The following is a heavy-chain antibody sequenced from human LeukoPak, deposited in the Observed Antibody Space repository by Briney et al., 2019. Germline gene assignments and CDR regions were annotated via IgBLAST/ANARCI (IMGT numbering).Heavy chain of an antibody. Sequence: GGSLRLSCAASGFTFSSYEMNWVRQAPGKGLEWVSYISSSGSTIYYADSVKGRFTISRDNAKNSLYLQMNSLRAEDTAVYYCAKDTVRGSHYYFDYWGQGTLVTVSS. CDR2: ISSSGSTI. CDR3: AKDTVRGSHYYFDY. V-gene: IGHV3-48*03. D-gene: IGHD3-10*01. CDR1: GFTFSSYE. J-gene: IGHJ4*02.